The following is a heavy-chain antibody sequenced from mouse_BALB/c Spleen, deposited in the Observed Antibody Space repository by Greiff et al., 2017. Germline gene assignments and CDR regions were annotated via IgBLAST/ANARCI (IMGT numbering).Heavy chain of an antibody. J-gene: IGHJ4*01. D-gene: IGHD1-1*01. CDR3: NAGGYGSSYDAMDY. CDR2: IDPENGDT. Sequence: EVMLVESGAELVRSGASVKLSCTASGFNIKDYYMHWVKQRPEQGLEWIGWIDPENGDTEYAPKFQGKATMTADTSSNTAYLQLSSLTSEDTAVYYCNAGGYGSSYDAMDYWGQGTSVTVSS. CDR1: GFNIKDYY. V-gene: IGHV14-4*02.